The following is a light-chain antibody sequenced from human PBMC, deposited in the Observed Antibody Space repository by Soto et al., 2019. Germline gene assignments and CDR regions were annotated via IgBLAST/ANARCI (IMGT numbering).Light chain of an antibody. CDR2: EVS. Sequence: QSALTQPASVSGSPGQSITISCTGTSSDVGGYKYVSWYQQHPDKAPKLIIFEVSNRPSGVPDRFSGSRSGNTASLTVSGLQVEDEADYYCSAYAGSNKLVFGGGTKLTVL. CDR1: SSDVGGYKY. V-gene: IGLV2-8*01. CDR3: SAYAGSNKLV. J-gene: IGLJ2*01.